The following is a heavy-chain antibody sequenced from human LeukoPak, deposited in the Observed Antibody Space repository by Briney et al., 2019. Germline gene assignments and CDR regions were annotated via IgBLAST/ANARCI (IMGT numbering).Heavy chain of an antibody. J-gene: IGHJ3*02. D-gene: IGHD6-19*01. V-gene: IGHV5-51*01. CDR1: GYSFTNYW. Sequence: GESLKISCKGSGYSFTNYWIGWVRQMSGKGLEWMGIIYPGDSDTRYSPSFQGQVTVSADKSIITAYLQWSSLKASDTAMYYCARTGYSSGWYGGFDIWGQGTLVTVSS. CDR3: ARTGYSSGWYGGFDI. CDR2: IYPGDSDT.